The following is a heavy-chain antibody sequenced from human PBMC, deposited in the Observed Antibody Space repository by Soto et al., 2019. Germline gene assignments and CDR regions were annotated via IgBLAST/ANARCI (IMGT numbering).Heavy chain of an antibody. CDR1: GFTFSSYG. J-gene: IGHJ6*02. V-gene: IGHV3-33*01. CDR3: ARDRQGHYGMDV. Sequence: QVQLVESGGGVVQPGRSLRLSCAASGFTFSSYGMHWVRQTPGKGLEWVAVIWYDASNKYYADSVKGRFTISRDNSKNTRYLQMNSLRAEDTAVYYCARDRQGHYGMDVWGQGTTVTVSS. CDR2: IWYDASNK.